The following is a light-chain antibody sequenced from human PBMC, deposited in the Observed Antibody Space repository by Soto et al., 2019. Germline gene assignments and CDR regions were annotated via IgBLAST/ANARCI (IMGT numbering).Light chain of an antibody. J-gene: IGKJ3*01. Sequence: IVLTQSPGTLSFSPGERATLSCGAIQSVTNNFLAWYQQKPGQAPRLLIYGASSRATGVPDRFSGSGSGTDFTLTISRLEPGDFAVYYCQQYGTPLFTFGPGTKVDIQ. CDR2: GAS. CDR1: QSVTNNF. V-gene: IGKV3-20*01. CDR3: QQYGTPLFT.